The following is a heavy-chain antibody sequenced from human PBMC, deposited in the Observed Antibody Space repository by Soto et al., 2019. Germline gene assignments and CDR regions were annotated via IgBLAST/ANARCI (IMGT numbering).Heavy chain of an antibody. D-gene: IGHD3-16*01. CDR3: ARAWGGNVFDF. CDR1: GGSISSYY. CDR2: ISYSGST. V-gene: IGHV4-59*08. Sequence: QVQLQESGPGLVKPSETLSLTCTVSGGSISSYYWSWIRQPPGKGLEWIGYISYSGSTNYNPSLKSRVTLSVDTSKNRFSLKLSSVTAADTAVYYCARAWGGNVFDFWGQGTLVTVSS. J-gene: IGHJ4*02.